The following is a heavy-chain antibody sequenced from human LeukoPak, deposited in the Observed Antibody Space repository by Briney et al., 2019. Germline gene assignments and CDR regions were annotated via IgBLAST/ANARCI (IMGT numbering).Heavy chain of an antibody. CDR2: INAGNGNT. J-gene: IGHJ4*02. Sequence: ASVKVSCKASGYTFTSYAMHWVRQAPGQRLEWMGWINAGNGNTKYSQKFQGRVTITRDTSASTAYMELSSLRSEDTAVYYCARRFQADYGDYVFDYWGQGTLVTVSS. CDR3: ARRFQADYGDYVFDY. CDR1: GYTFTSYA. D-gene: IGHD4-17*01. V-gene: IGHV1-3*01.